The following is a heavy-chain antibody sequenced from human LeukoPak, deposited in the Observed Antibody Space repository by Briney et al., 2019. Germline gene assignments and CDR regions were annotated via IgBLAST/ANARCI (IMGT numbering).Heavy chain of an antibody. V-gene: IGHV3-33*01. CDR2: IWNDGTNI. Sequence: PGGSLRLSCAASGFTFSSYGMHWGREGPGKGLGWVAFIWNDGTNIYYVDSVKGRFSISRDNSKNTLYLEMNSLRVEDTAVYYCARGGYNFDYWGQGTLVTVSS. CDR3: ARGGYNFDY. D-gene: IGHD1-14*01. CDR1: GFTFSSYG. J-gene: IGHJ4*02.